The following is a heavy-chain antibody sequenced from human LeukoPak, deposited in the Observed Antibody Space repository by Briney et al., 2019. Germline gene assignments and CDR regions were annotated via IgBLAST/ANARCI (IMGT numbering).Heavy chain of an antibody. CDR3: AREISNYCRSTSCYYGNFDY. D-gene: IGHD2-2*01. CDR1: GYTFTSYG. V-gene: IGHV1-18*01. Sequence: GASVKVSCKASGYTFTSYGISWVRQAPGQGLEWMGWISAYNGNTNYAQKLQGRVTMTTDTSTSTAYMELRSLRSDDTAVYYCAREISNYCRSTSCYYGNFDYWGQGTLVTVSS. J-gene: IGHJ4*02. CDR2: ISAYNGNT.